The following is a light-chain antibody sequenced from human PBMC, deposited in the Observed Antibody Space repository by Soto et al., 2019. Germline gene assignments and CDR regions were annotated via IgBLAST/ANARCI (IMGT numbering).Light chain of an antibody. J-gene: IGKJ3*01. CDR3: QQYDNLPRFT. Sequence: DIQMTQSPSSLSASVGDRVTITCQASQDISNYLNWYQQKPGKAPKLLIYDASNLETEVPSRFSGSGSGTDFTFTISSLQPEDSATYYCQQYDNLPRFTFGPGTKVDIK. CDR1: QDISNY. CDR2: DAS. V-gene: IGKV1-33*01.